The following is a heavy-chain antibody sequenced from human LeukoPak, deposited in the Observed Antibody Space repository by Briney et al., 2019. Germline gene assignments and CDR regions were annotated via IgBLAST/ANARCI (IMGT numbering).Heavy chain of an antibody. J-gene: IGHJ3*02. V-gene: IGHV3-21*01. D-gene: IGHD6-13*01. Sequence: GGSLRLSCAASGFTFSSYSMNWVRQAPGKGLEWVSSISSSSSYICYADSVKGRFTISRDNAKNSLYLQMNSLRDEDTAVYYCATPNGAAAGRKDAFDIWGQGTMVTVSS. CDR2: ISSSSSYI. CDR1: GFTFSSYS. CDR3: ATPNGAAAGRKDAFDI.